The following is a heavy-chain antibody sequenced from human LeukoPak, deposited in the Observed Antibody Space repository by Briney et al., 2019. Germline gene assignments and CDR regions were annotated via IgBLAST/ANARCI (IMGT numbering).Heavy chain of an antibody. CDR1: GGSISSSSYY. J-gene: IGHJ4*02. V-gene: IGHV4-39*07. Sequence: SETLSLTCTVSGGSISSSSYYWGWIRQPPGKGLEWIGSIYYSGSTYYNPSLKSRVTISVDTSKNQFSLKLSSVTAADTAVYYCASRRDGYNFDYWGQGTLVTVSS. CDR2: IYYSGST. CDR3: ASRRDGYNFDY. D-gene: IGHD5-24*01.